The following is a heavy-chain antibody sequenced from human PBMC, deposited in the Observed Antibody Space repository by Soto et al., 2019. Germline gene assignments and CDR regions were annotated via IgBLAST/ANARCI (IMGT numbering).Heavy chain of an antibody. Sequence: PTETLSLTCAVSGGSISGYYWSWIRQPPGKGLEWIGYMYNTGSTVYNPSFKSRVTISVDTSKIQFSLKLNSVTAADTAVYYCARDLWGYCGTDCYPLDVWGQGTTVTV. CDR2: MYNTGST. CDR1: GGSISGYY. D-gene: IGHD2-21*02. J-gene: IGHJ6*02. V-gene: IGHV4-59*01. CDR3: ARDLWGYCGTDCYPLDV.